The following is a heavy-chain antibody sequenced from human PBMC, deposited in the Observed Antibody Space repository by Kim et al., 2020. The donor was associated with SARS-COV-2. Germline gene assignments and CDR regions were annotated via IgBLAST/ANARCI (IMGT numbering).Heavy chain of an antibody. J-gene: IGHJ6*02. CDR2: IYYSGST. Sequence: SETLSLTCTVSGGSISSYYWSWIRQPPGKGLEWIGYIYYSGSTNYNPSLKSRVTISVDTSKNQFSLKLSSVTAADTAVYYCARVDESIAARHPSDYYYGMDVWGQGTTVTVSS. V-gene: IGHV4-59*01. D-gene: IGHD6-6*01. CDR3: ARVDESIAARHPSDYYYGMDV. CDR1: GGSISSYY.